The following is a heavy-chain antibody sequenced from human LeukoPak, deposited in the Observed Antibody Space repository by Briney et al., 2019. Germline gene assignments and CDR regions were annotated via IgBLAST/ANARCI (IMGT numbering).Heavy chain of an antibody. Sequence: PGGSLRLSCAASGFTFSRFWMSWVRQAPGKGLEWVANIKQDGSEKYYVDSVKGRFTISRDNSKNTLYLQMNSLRAEDTAVYYCAKDGGDHSSGLYEGSGDSWGQGTLVTVSS. CDR3: AKDGGDHSSGLYEGSGDS. V-gene: IGHV3-7*01. CDR1: GFTFSRFW. J-gene: IGHJ4*02. D-gene: IGHD6-19*01. CDR2: IKQDGSEK.